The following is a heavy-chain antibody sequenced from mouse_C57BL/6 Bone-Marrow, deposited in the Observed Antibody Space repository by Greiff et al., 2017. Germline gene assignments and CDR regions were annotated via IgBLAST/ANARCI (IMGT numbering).Heavy chain of an antibody. CDR3: KRRGSPRADY. CDR1: GYTFTDYE. J-gene: IGHJ2*01. Sequence: QVQLQQSGAELVRPGASVTLSCKASGYTFTDYEMHWVKQTPVHGLEWIGAIDPETGGTAYNQKFKGKAILTADKSSSTAYMELRRLTSEDSAVYYCKRRGSPRADYWGQGTTLTVSS. V-gene: IGHV1-15*01. CDR2: IDPETGGT. D-gene: IGHD3-1*01.